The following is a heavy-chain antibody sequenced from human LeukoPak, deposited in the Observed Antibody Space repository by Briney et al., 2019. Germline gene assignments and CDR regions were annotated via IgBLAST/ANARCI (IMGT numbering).Heavy chain of an antibody. D-gene: IGHD3/OR15-3a*01. CDR1: GVSISSSNSY. CDR2: IYYSGNT. V-gene: IGHV4-39*01. Sequence: SETLSLTCTVSGVSISSSNSYWGRIRQPPGKGLEWIGSIYYSGNTYYSASLKSQVSISIDTSKNQFSLRLTSVTAADTAVYYCARQTGSGLFILPGGQGTLVTVS. CDR3: ARQTGSGLFILP. J-gene: IGHJ4*02.